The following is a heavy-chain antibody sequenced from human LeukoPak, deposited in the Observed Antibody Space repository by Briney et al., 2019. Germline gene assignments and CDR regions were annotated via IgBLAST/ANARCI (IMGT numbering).Heavy chain of an antibody. D-gene: IGHD3-10*01. CDR3: MTARRGESYAFDI. J-gene: IGHJ3*02. V-gene: IGHV3-15*01. CDR2: IKSKTDGGRT. Sequence: GGSLRLSCAASGFTFSDAWMGWVRQPSGKGLEWVGRIKSKTDGGRTDYAAPVKGRFTVSRDDSKNTLYLQMNCLQTEDTAVYFCMTARRGESYAFDIWGQGTVVTVSS. CDR1: GFTFSDAW.